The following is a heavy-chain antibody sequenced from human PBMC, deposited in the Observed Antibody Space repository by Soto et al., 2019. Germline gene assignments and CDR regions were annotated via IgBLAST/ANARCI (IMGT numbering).Heavy chain of an antibody. CDR2: ISGSGGYT. CDR3: AKNGSGGGYCSSTSCYTGGVYYYYGMDV. V-gene: IGHV3-23*01. Sequence: PGGSLRLSCAASGFTFSSYAMTWVRQAPGKGLEWVSAISGSGGYTYYADSVKGRFTISRDNSKNTLYLQMNSLRAEDTAVYYCAKNGSGGGYCSSTSCYTGGVYYYYGMDVWGQGTTVTVSS. D-gene: IGHD2-2*02. CDR1: GFTFSSYA. J-gene: IGHJ6*02.